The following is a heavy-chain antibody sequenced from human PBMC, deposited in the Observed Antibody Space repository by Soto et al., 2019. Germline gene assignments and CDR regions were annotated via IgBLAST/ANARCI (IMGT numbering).Heavy chain of an antibody. Sequence: SETLSLTCAVSGGSISSGGYSWSWIRQPPGKGLEWIGYIYHSGSTYYNPSLKSRVTISVDRSKNQFSLKLSSVTAADTAVYYCARDRRYYYDSSGYYYFDYWGQGTLVTVSS. CDR2: IYHSGST. CDR1: GGSISSGGYS. CDR3: ARDRRYYYDSSGYYYFDY. D-gene: IGHD3-22*01. J-gene: IGHJ4*02. V-gene: IGHV4-30-2*01.